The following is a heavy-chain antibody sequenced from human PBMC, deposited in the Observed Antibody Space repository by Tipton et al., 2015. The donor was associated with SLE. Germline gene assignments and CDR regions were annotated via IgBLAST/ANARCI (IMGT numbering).Heavy chain of an antibody. J-gene: IGHJ4*02. CDR2: VNHSGST. D-gene: IGHD5-18*01. Sequence: TLSLTCIVSGDSISSSSYYWGWIRQPPGKGLEWIGEVNHSGSTNYNPSLKSRVTISEDTSRNQFSLKLFSVTAADTAVYYCARDQLASYGGYYFEYWGQGALVTVSS. CDR3: ARDQLASYGGYYFEY. CDR1: GDSISSSSYY. V-gene: IGHV4-39*07.